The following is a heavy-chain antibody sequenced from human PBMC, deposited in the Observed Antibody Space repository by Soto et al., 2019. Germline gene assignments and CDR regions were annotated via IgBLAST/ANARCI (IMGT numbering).Heavy chain of an antibody. V-gene: IGHV4-34*01. J-gene: IGHJ4*02. CDR1: GGSFSGYY. CDR2: INHSGST. CDR3: ARDRRIRLELRHYFDY. Sequence: SETLSLTCAVYGGSFSGYYWSWIRQPPGKGLEWIGEINHSGSTNYNPSLKSRVTISVDTSKNQFSLKLSSVTAADTAVYYCARDRRIRLELRHYFDYWGQGTLVTVSS. D-gene: IGHD1-7*01.